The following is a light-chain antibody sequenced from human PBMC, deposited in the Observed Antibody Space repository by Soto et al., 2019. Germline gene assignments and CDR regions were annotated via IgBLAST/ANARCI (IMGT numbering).Light chain of an antibody. Sequence: EIVLTQSPGILSLSPGERATLSCRASQSVSSNSLAWYQQKPGQAPRLLMYDASNRAAGIPGRFSGSGSGTDFTLTISRLEPEDFALYYCQQYGGSPVTFGGGTNVEFK. V-gene: IGKV3-20*01. CDR2: DAS. J-gene: IGKJ4*01. CDR3: QQYGGSPVT. CDR1: QSVSSNS.